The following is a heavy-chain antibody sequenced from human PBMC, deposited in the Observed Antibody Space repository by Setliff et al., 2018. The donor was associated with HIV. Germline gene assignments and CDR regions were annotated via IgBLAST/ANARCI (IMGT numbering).Heavy chain of an antibody. V-gene: IGHV4-59*01. J-gene: IGHJ6*02. CDR1: GGSISTYF. Sequence: PSETLSLTCTVSGGSISTYFWSWVRQTPGKGLEWIGYIYYTGSTSYNPSFRSRVTISVDTSKNQFSLMLDSVTTADTAVYYCARSRTSSGYYGVTGYGMDVWGQGTTVTVSS. CDR2: IYYTGST. CDR3: ARSRTSSGYYGVTGYGMDV. D-gene: IGHD3-22*01.